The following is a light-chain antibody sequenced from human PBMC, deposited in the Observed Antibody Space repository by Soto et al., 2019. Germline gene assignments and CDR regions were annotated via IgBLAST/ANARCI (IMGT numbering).Light chain of an antibody. V-gene: IGLV1-47*01. CDR1: ISNIGTNY. J-gene: IGLJ3*02. Sequence: QSVLTQPPSASGTPGQRVTISCSGSISNIGTNYVSWYQQVPGMAPKLLIYSDTQRPSGVPDRFSGSKSGTSASLAISGLRSDDEADYYCATWRDSVSGVLFGGGTKLTVL. CDR2: SDT. CDR3: ATWRDSVSGVL.